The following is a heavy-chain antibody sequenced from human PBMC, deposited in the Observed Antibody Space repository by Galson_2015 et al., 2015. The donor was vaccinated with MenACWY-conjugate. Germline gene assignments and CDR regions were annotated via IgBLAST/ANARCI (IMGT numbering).Heavy chain of an antibody. D-gene: IGHD1-26*01. J-gene: IGHJ4*02. CDR1: GFTFSNFG. CDR2: IGGSGDST. V-gene: IGHV3-23*01. Sequence: SLRLSCAASGFTFSNFGLSWVRKAPGEGLEWVSSIGGSGDSTYYADSVKGRFTISRDNSRNTLSLQVNSLRAEDTAVYYCAKFGPSGGVTTGWILHLDSWGQGTPVTVSS. CDR3: AKFGPSGGVTTGWILHLDS.